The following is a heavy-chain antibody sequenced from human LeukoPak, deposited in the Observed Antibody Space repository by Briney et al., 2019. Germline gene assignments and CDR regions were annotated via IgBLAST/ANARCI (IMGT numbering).Heavy chain of an antibody. CDR2: VYYSGST. Sequence: SETLSLTCTVSGGSISSGTYYWGWIRQPPGKGLQWIGSVYYSGSTYYNPSLQSRVTISVDTSKNQFSLKLSSVTAADTAVYYCARLHYDFWSGYYYYMDVWGKGTTVTVSS. V-gene: IGHV4-39*07. J-gene: IGHJ6*03. CDR3: ARLHYDFWSGYYYYMDV. CDR1: GGSISSGTYY. D-gene: IGHD3-3*01.